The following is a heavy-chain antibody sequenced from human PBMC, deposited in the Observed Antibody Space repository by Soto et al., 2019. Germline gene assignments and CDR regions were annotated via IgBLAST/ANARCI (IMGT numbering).Heavy chain of an antibody. D-gene: IGHD3-22*01. CDR3: ARAPLDDSSGSRLVEFDY. CDR2: INPNSGGT. J-gene: IGHJ4*02. CDR1: GYTFTGYY. V-gene: IGHV1-2*04. Sequence: ASVKVSCKASGYTFTGYYMHWVRQAPGQGLEWMGWINPNSGGTKYAQKFQGWVTMTRDTSISTAYMELSRLRSDDTAVYYCARAPLDDSSGSRLVEFDYWGQGTLVTVSS.